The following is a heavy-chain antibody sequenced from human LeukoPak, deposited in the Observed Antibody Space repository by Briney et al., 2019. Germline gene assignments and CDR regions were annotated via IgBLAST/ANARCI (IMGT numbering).Heavy chain of an antibody. CDR2: IMQDGSEK. Sequence: GGSLRLSCAASGFTVSSYWMSWVRQAPGKGLEGVANIMQDGSEKYYVDSVRSRFTISRDNAKNSLYLEINSLRSEDTAVYYCARGREYCGRGSCYPFDHWGQGTLVTVSS. J-gene: IGHJ4*02. CDR1: GFTVSSYW. CDR3: ARGREYCGRGSCYPFDH. V-gene: IGHV3-7*01. D-gene: IGHD2-15*01.